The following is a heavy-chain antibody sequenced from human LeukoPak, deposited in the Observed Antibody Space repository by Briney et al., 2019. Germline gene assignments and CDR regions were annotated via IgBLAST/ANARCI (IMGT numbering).Heavy chain of an antibody. D-gene: IGHD1-1*01. CDR1: GDSISGYY. CDR2: IYYTGTT. Sequence: SETLSLTCTVSGDSISGYYWGWIRQPPGKGLEWIGYIYYTGTTNYNPSLKSRVTISVDTSKNQFSLKLRSVTAADTAVYYCTKLGTGTVDYWGQGTLVTVSS. CDR3: TKLGTGTVDY. J-gene: IGHJ4*02. V-gene: IGHV4-59*01.